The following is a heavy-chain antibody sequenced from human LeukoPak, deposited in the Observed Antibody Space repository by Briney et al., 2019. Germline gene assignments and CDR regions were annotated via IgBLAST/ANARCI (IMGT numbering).Heavy chain of an antibody. Sequence: SETLSLTCTVSGYSITSGYYWGWIRQPPGKGLEWIGNIYHSGSTYYNLSLKSRVTISVDTSKNHFSLKLSSVTAADTAVYYCARAYREQQLPCYYYYYMDVWGKGTTVTVSS. D-gene: IGHD6-13*01. CDR3: ARAYREQQLPCYYYYYMDV. V-gene: IGHV4-38-2*02. CDR2: IYHSGST. J-gene: IGHJ6*03. CDR1: GYSITSGYY.